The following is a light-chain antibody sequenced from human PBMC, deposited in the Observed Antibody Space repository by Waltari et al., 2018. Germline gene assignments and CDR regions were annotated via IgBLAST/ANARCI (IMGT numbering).Light chain of an antibody. Sequence: EIEMNQSPSSLSAPLGIRITISCRTSHLIVTYLNWYQQKPGRAPTLLISTVSNLRPGVPSRFSGSGSGTEFTLTISGLQPDDSATYFCQQTHAMPYTFGQGTKLEI. V-gene: IGKV1-39*01. CDR2: TVS. J-gene: IGKJ2*01. CDR1: HLIVTY. CDR3: QQTHAMPYT.